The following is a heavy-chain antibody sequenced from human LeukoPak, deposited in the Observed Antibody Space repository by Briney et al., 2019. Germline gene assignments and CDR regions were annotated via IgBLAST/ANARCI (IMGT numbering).Heavy chain of an antibody. CDR3: AKVRLYSSSWYPDAFDI. J-gene: IGHJ3*02. Sequence: PGGSLRLSCAASGFTFSSYAMSWVRQAPGKGLEWVSAISGRGGSTYYADSVKGRFTISRDNSKNTLYLQMNSLRAEDTAVYYCAKVRLYSSSWYPDAFDIWGQGTMVTVSS. CDR1: GFTFSSYA. V-gene: IGHV3-23*01. D-gene: IGHD6-13*01. CDR2: ISGRGGST.